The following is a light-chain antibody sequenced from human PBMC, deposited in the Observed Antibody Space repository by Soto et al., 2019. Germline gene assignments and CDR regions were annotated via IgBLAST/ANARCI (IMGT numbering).Light chain of an antibody. CDR2: DAS. CDR1: QDIRNF. V-gene: IGKV1-33*01. Sequence: IQMTQSPSSLSATVGDRVTSTCQASQDIRNFLNWYQQKPVKAPKLLISDASSLEAGVPQRFSGSGFGTDFTLAIRSLQAEDFATYFCQEHLDLSPTFGPGTRLEIK. J-gene: IGKJ5*01. CDR3: QEHLDLSPT.